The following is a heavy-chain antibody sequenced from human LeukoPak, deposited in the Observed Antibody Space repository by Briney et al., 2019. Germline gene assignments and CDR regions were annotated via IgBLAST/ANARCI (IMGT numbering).Heavy chain of an antibody. CDR1: GYTFTSYG. V-gene: IGHV1-18*01. Sequence: ASVKVSCKASGYTFTSYGISWVRQAPGQGLEWMGWISAYNGNTNYAQKLQGRVTITADESTSTAYMELSSLRSDDTAVYYCARVATLQATFDYWGQGTLVTVSS. D-gene: IGHD5-12*01. J-gene: IGHJ4*02. CDR2: ISAYNGNT. CDR3: ARVATLQATFDY.